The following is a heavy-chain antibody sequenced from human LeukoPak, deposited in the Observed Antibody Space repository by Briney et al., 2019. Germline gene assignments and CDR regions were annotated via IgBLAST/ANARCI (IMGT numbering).Heavy chain of an antibody. D-gene: IGHD3-3*01. Sequence: PWASVKVSCKASGGTFSSYAISWVRQAPGQGLEWMGRIIPILGIANYAQKFQGRVTITADKSTSTAYVELSSLRSEDTAVYYCARGGEYDFWSGTAGLFDYWGQGTLVTVSS. CDR3: ARGGEYDFWSGTAGLFDY. CDR2: IIPILGIA. CDR1: GGTFSSYA. J-gene: IGHJ4*02. V-gene: IGHV1-69*04.